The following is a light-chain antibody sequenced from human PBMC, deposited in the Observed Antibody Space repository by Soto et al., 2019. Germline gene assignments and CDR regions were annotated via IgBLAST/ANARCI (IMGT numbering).Light chain of an antibody. CDR3: QQRTDRPPWT. J-gene: IGKJ1*01. CDR1: QNIGST. V-gene: IGKV3-15*01. Sequence: EMVMTQSPATVSVSTGERATLSCRASQNIGSTLAWYQQKPGQAPRLLFYGASTRATGIPARFSGSGSGTDFTLSISSLEPEDFAVYYCQQRTDRPPWTFGQGTKVDIK. CDR2: GAS.